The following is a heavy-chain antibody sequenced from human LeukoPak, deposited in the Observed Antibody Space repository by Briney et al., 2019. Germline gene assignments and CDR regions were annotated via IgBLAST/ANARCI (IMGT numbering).Heavy chain of an antibody. J-gene: IGHJ4*02. V-gene: IGHV3-21*01. CDR3: ARVWELEYSSDY. D-gene: IGHD6-6*01. Sequence: PGGSLRLSCAASGFTFSNAWMSWVRQAPGKGLEWVSSISSSSSYIYYADSVKGRFTISRDNAKNSLYLQMNSLRAEDTAVYYCARVWELEYSSDYWGQGTLVTVSS. CDR2: ISSSSSYI. CDR1: GFTFSNAW.